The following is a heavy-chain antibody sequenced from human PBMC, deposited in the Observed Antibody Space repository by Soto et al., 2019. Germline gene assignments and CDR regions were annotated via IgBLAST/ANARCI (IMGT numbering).Heavy chain of an antibody. CDR2: IYYSGST. D-gene: IGHD2-8*01. J-gene: IGHJ3*02. Sequence: PSETLSLTCTVSGGSISSYYWSWIRQPPGKGLEWIGYIYYSGSTNYNPSLKSRVTISVDTSKNQFSLKLSSVTAADTAVYYCARAPRGLMVYAISAFDIWGQGTMVTVS. CDR3: ARAPRGLMVYAISAFDI. V-gene: IGHV4-59*01. CDR1: GGSISSYY.